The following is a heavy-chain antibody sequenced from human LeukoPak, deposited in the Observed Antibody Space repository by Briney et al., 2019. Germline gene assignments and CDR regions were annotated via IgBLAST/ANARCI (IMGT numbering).Heavy chain of an antibody. CDR3: VRAMDV. J-gene: IGHJ6*02. V-gene: IGHV3-7*03. CDR1: GFTFSSFS. Sequence: PGRSLRLSCAATGFTFSSFSMHWVRQAPGKGLEWVANIKQDGSEKYYVDSVKGRFTISRDNAKSSLYLQMNSLRAEDTAAYYCVRAMDVWGQGTTVTVSS. CDR2: IKQDGSEK.